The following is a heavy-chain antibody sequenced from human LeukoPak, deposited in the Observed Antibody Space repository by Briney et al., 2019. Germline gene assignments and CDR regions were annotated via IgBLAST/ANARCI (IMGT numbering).Heavy chain of an antibody. CDR3: ARGGYSYGYPY. V-gene: IGHV3-74*01. J-gene: IGHJ4*02. D-gene: IGHD5-18*01. CDR1: GFTFSSYW. CDR2: INSDGSST. Sequence: PGRSLRLSCAASGFTFSSYWMHWVRQAPGKGLVWVSRINSDGSSTSYADSVKGRFTISRDNAKNTLYLQMNSLRAEDTAVYYCARGGYSYGYPYWGQGTLVTVSS.